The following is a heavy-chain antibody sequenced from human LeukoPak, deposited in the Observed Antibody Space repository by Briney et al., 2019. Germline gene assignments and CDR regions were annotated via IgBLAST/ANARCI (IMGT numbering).Heavy chain of an antibody. CDR3: ARGSSRGVTTPPGY. CDR1: GYTFTSYG. D-gene: IGHD4-17*01. CDR2: ISAYNGNT. J-gene: IGHJ4*02. V-gene: IGHV1-18*01. Sequence: ASVKVSCKASGYTFTSYGTSWVRQAPGQGLEWMGWISAYNGNTNYAQKLQGRVTMTTDTSTSTAYMELRSLRSDDTAVYYCARGSSRGVTTPPGYWGQGTLVTVSS.